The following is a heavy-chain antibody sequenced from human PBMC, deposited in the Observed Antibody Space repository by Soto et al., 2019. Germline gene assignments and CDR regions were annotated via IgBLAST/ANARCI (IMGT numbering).Heavy chain of an antibody. V-gene: IGHV3-21*01. J-gene: IGHJ4*02. CDR3: ARTTLYYYDSSGYIGQEYYFEY. CDR1: GFTFSSYS. CDR2: ISSSSSYI. Sequence: GGSLRLSWALSGFTFSSYSMNWVRQPPGNGLGWVSSISSSSSYIYYADTVKGRFTISRDNAKISLYLQMNSLRAEDTAVYYCARTTLYYYDSSGYIGQEYYFEYGGQGALVAVSS. D-gene: IGHD3-22*01.